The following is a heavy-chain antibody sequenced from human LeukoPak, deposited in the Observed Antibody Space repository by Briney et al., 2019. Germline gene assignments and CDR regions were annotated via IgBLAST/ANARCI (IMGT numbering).Heavy chain of an antibody. V-gene: IGHV3-11*01. CDR1: GFTFSDYY. CDR2: ISSSGSTI. D-gene: IGHD2-15*01. J-gene: IGHJ4*02. CDR3: ARPPGYCSGGSCYLWYFDY. Sequence: GGSLRLSCAAPGFTFSDYYMSWIRQAPGKGLEWVSYISSSGSTIYYADSVKGRFTISRDNAKNSLYLQMNSLRAEDTAVYYCARPPGYCSGGSCYLWYFDYWGQGTLVTVSS.